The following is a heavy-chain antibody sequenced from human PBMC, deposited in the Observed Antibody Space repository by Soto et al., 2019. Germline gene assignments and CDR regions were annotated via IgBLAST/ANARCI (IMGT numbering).Heavy chain of an antibody. CDR1: GGTFSSYA. Sequence: GASVKVSCKASGGTFSSYAISWVRQAPGQGLEWMGGIISIFGTANYAQKFQGRVTITADESTSTAYMELSSLRPEDTAVYYCARMDSSEPGKFDYWGQGTLVTVSS. J-gene: IGHJ4*02. CDR2: IISIFGTA. D-gene: IGHD3-22*01. CDR3: ARMDSSEPGKFDY. V-gene: IGHV1-69*13.